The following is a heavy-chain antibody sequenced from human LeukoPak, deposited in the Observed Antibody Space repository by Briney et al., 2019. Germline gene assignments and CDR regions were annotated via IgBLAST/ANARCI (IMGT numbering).Heavy chain of an antibody. CDR1: GGTFSSYA. V-gene: IGHV1-69*04. Sequence: ASVKVSCKASGGTFSSYAISWVRQAPGQGLEWMGRIIPILGIANYAQKFQGRVTITADKSTSTAYMELSSLRSEDTAVYYCARGDYGGNSGGFDYWGQGTLVTVSS. J-gene: IGHJ4*02. D-gene: IGHD4-23*01. CDR2: IIPILGIA. CDR3: ARGDYGGNSGGFDY.